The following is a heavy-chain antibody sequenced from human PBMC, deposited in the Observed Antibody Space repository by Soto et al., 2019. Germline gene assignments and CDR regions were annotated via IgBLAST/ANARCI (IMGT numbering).Heavy chain of an antibody. V-gene: IGHV3-23*01. CDR2: INPSGGST. Sequence: EVQLLESGGGLVQPGGSLRLSCAASGFTFKTYAMSWVHQAPGKGLEWVSTINPSGGSTYYPDSVKGRFTISRDNSKDTLYLQMDSLRADDTAVYYCAKGANYYGIFDYWGQGTLVTVSS. CDR1: GFTFKTYA. D-gene: IGHD3-22*01. CDR3: AKGANYYGIFDY. J-gene: IGHJ4*02.